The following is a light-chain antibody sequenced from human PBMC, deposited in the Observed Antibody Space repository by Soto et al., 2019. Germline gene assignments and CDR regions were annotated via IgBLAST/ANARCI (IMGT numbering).Light chain of an antibody. V-gene: IGKV1-39*01. CDR1: EGISTH. CDR2: AAS. Sequence: DLQMTQSPSSLSASVADRVTITCRASEGISTHLNWYQQKLGKAPRLLIKAASTLHSGIPPRFSGSGSGTEFTLTISGLQPEDFATYYCQQSYDNLWTFGQGTKVDVK. J-gene: IGKJ1*01. CDR3: QQSYDNLWT.